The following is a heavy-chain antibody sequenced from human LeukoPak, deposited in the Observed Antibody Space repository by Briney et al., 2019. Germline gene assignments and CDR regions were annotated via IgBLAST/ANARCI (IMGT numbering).Heavy chain of an antibody. CDR2: IGSSDSTT. V-gene: IGHV3-48*03. CDR3: ARDTLGEGEDANYAVYYFDY. CDR1: GFTFSSYE. D-gene: IGHD4/OR15-4a*01. J-gene: IGHJ4*02. Sequence: GGSLRLSCVASGFTFSSYEMNWVRQAPGKGLEWLSYIGSSDSTTHYADSVKGRFTISRDNAKNSLDLQMNSLRADDTAVYYCARDTLGEGEDANYAVYYFDYWGQGALVTVSS.